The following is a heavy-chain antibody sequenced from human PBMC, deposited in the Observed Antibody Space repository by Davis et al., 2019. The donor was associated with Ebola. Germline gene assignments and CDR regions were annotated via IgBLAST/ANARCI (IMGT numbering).Heavy chain of an antibody. V-gene: IGHV4-61*08. Sequence: SETLSLTCTVSGGSISSGGYYWSWIRQHPGKGLEWIGYIYYSGSTNYNPSLKSRVTISVDTSKNQFSLKLSSVTAADTAVYYCARDWVVGKGVGGAYYYYGMDVWGQGTTVTVSS. CDR3: ARDWVVGKGVGGAYYYYGMDV. CDR1: GGSISSGGYY. J-gene: IGHJ6*02. CDR2: IYYSGST. D-gene: IGHD1-26*01.